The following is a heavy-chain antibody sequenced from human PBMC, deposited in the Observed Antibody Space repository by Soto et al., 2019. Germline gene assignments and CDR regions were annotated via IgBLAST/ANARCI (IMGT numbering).Heavy chain of an antibody. CDR1: GGTFSSYA. D-gene: IGHD1-26*01. Sequence: SVKVSCKASGGTFSSYAISWVRQAPGQGLEWMGGIIPIFGTANYAQKFQGRVTITADESTSTAYMELSSLRSEDTAVYYCAREAELLYYYYGMDVWGQGTTVTVSS. V-gene: IGHV1-69*13. J-gene: IGHJ6*02. CDR3: AREAELLYYYYGMDV. CDR2: IIPIFGTA.